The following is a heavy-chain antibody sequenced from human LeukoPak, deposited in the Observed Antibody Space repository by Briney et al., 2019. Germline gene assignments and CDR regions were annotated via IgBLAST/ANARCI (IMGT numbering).Heavy chain of an antibody. D-gene: IGHD5-12*01. CDR3: ARTTSNYDYYFDY. CDR2: IYHSGST. CDR1: GGSVSSGGYS. V-gene: IGHV4-30-2*01. J-gene: IGHJ4*02. Sequence: SETLSLTCAVSGGSVSSGGYSWSWIRQPPGMGLEWIGYIYHSGSTYYNPSLNSRVTISVDRSKNHFSLRLSSVTAADTAVYCCARTTSNYDYYFDYWGQGTLVTVSS.